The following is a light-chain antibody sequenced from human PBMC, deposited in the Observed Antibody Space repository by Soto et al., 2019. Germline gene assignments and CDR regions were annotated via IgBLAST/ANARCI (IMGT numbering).Light chain of an antibody. CDR3: SSYTSSGTLVL. CDR1: SSDVGDYNY. J-gene: IGLJ2*01. V-gene: IGLV2-14*01. CDR2: DVS. Sequence: QSVLTQPASVSGSPGQSITISCTGTSSDVGDYNYVSWYQQHPGKAPKLMIYDVSNRPSGVSNRFTGSKSGNTAFLTISGLQAEDEGDYYCSSYTSSGTLVLFGGGTKLTVL.